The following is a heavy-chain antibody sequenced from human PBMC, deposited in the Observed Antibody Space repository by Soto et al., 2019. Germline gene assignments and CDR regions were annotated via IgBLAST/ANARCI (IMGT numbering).Heavy chain of an antibody. D-gene: IGHD3-10*01. V-gene: IGHV4-31*03. J-gene: IGHJ4*02. CDR2: IYYSGST. CDR1: GGSISSAGYN. Sequence: QVHLQESGPGLVKPSQTLSLTCTVSGGSISSAGYNWSWIRQHPGKGLEWIGYIYYSGSTYYNPSLNSRVTLTVDTSKKQFSLKLSSVTAAGTAVYSCAGYGSGSYYPTTFDYWGQGTLVTVSS. CDR3: AGYGSGSYYPTTFDY.